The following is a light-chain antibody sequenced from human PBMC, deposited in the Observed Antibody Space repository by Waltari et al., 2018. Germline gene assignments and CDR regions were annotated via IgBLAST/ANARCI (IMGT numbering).Light chain of an antibody. Sequence: SYELTQSPSVSLSPGQTARITRSGDPLPRKYAYWYQKKPGQAPVLIIFKDRERPSGIPERFSGSTSGTTVTLTITGVQAEDEADYYCLSPETRGSWVFGGGTKLTVL. V-gene: IGLV3-25*03. CDR3: LSPETRGSWV. J-gene: IGLJ2*01. CDR2: KDR. CDR1: PLPRKY.